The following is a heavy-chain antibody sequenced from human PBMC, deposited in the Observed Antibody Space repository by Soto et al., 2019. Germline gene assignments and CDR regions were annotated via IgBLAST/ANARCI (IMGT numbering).Heavy chain of an antibody. CDR2: MNPNSGNT. Sequence: QVQLVQSGAEVKKPGASVKVSCKASGYNFTSYDINWVRQATGQGLEWMGWMNPNSGNTGYAQKYQGRVTMTRNTSISTAYMELSSLRSEDTSVYYCAITHLRFGQHHSWGQGTMVTVSS. CDR1: GYNFTSYD. D-gene: IGHD3-10*01. CDR3: AITHLRFGQHHS. V-gene: IGHV1-8*01. J-gene: IGHJ4*02.